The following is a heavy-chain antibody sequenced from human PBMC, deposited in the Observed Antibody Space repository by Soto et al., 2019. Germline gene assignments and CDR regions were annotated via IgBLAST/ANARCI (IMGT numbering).Heavy chain of an antibody. J-gene: IGHJ4*02. Sequence: VQLVESGGGVVQPGRSLRLSCAASGFTFSDYAMHWVRQAPGKGLEWVAVVSHDGRNTHYADSVKGRFTISGDSSKNTVSLEMTSLRAEGTAVYYCAKGGRQWLVTSDFNYWGQGALVTVSS. CDR3: AKGGRQWLVTSDFNY. CDR1: GFTFSDYA. D-gene: IGHD6-19*01. V-gene: IGHV3-30*18. CDR2: VSHDGRNT.